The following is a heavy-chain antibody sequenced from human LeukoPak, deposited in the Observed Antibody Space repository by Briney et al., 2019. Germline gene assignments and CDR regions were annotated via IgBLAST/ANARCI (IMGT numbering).Heavy chain of an antibody. V-gene: IGHV3-53*01. Sequence: GGSLRLSCAASGFTVSSNYMSWVRQAPGKGLEWVSVIYSGGSTYYADSVKGRFTISRDNSKNTLYLQMNSLRAEDTAVYYCARVGSQATFDYCGQGTLVTVSS. J-gene: IGHJ4*02. D-gene: IGHD1-26*01. CDR2: IYSGGST. CDR1: GFTVSSNY. CDR3: ARVGSQATFDY.